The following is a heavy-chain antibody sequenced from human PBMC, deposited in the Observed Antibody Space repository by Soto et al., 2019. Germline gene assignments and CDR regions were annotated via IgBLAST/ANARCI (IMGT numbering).Heavy chain of an antibody. CDR3: AREGSGYCSSTICTSDPSAYYYYYMDV. J-gene: IGHJ6*03. CDR2: IYYSGST. V-gene: IGHV4-31*03. D-gene: IGHD2-2*03. Sequence: PSETLSLTCTVSGGSISSGGYYWSWIRQHPGKGLEWIGYIYYSGSTYYNPSLKSRVTISVDTSKNQFSLKLSSVTAADTAVYYCAREGSGYCSSTICTSDPSAYYYYYMDVWGKGTTVT. CDR1: GGSISSGGYY.